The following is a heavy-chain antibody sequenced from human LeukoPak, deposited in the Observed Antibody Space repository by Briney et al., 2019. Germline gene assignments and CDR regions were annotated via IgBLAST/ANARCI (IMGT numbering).Heavy chain of an antibody. D-gene: IGHD2-21*01. CDR2: ISYDGSNK. V-gene: IGHV3-30*18. J-gene: IGHJ3*02. Sequence: GSLGLSCAASGFTFSSYGMHWVRQAPGKGLEWVAVISYDGSNKYYADSVKGRFTISRDNSKNTLYLQMNSLRAEDTAVYYCAKDTASLVMGAFDIWGQGTMVTVSS. CDR3: AKDTASLVMGAFDI. CDR1: GFTFSSYG.